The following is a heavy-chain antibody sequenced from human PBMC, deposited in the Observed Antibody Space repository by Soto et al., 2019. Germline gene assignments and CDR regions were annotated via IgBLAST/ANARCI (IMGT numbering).Heavy chain of an antibody. V-gene: IGHV1-69*06. D-gene: IGHD4-17*01. J-gene: IGHJ4*02. CDR1: GGTFSSYA. CDR2: IIPIFGTA. Sequence: ASVKVSCKASGGTFSSYAISWVRQAPGQGLEWMGGIIPIFGTANYAQKFQGRVTITADKSTSTAYMELSSLRSEDTAVYYCARGQTKTTVTHNYFDYWGQGTLVTVSS. CDR3: ARGQTKTTVTHNYFDY.